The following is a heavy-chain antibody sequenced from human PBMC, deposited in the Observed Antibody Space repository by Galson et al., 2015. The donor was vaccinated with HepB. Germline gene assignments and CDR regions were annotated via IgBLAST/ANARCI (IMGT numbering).Heavy chain of an antibody. CDR3: ARALAAMVLFDY. V-gene: IGHV4-30-2*01. D-gene: IGHD5-18*01. Sequence: TLSLTCAVSGGSISSGGYSWSWIRQPPGKGLEWIGYIYHSGSTYYNPSLKSRVTISVDRSKNQFSLKLSSVTAADTAVYYCARALAAMVLFDYWGQGTLVTVSS. CDR2: IYHSGST. J-gene: IGHJ4*02. CDR1: GGSISSGGYS.